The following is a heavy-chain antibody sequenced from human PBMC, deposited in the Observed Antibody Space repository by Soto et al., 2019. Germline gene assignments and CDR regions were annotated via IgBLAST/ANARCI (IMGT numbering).Heavy chain of an antibody. J-gene: IGHJ3*02. Sequence: GGSLRLSCTASGFPFGDYLISWFRQAPGKGLEWVGFIRTKAYGATTMYGASVRGRFTISRDDSKTVAYLQMNGLKSEDTAIYFCTPKTISTRHHQSGPLDIWGQGTMITVSS. D-gene: IGHD2-2*01. CDR1: GFPFGDYL. CDR3: TPKTISTRHHQSGPLDI. V-gene: IGHV3-49*03. CDR2: IRTKAYGATT.